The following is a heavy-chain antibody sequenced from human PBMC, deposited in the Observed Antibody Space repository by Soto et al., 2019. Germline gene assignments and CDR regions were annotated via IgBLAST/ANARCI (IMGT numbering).Heavy chain of an antibody. CDR2: IYYSGST. Sequence: PSETLSLTCTVSGGSVSSGSYYWSWIRQPPGKGLGWIGYIYYSGSTNYNPSLKSRVTISVDTSKNQFSLKLSSVTAADTAVYYCARDYYDSSGYYGFDYWGQGTLVTVSS. J-gene: IGHJ4*02. D-gene: IGHD3-22*01. V-gene: IGHV4-61*01. CDR3: ARDYYDSSGYYGFDY. CDR1: GGSVSSGSYY.